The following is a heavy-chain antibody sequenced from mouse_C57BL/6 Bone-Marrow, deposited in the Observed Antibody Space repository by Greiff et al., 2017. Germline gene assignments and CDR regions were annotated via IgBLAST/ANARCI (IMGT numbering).Heavy chain of an antibody. CDR3: ARTVFYDYPNAMDY. CDR1: GYTFTSYW. D-gene: IGHD2-4*01. Sequence: QVQLQQPGAELVRPGSSVKLSCKASGYTFTSYWMHWVKQRPIQGLEWIGTIDPSDSDTRYNQKFKDKATLTVDKSSSTAYLQLSSLTSEDAAVYYCARTVFYDYPNAMDYWGQGTSVTVSS. V-gene: IGHV1-52*01. J-gene: IGHJ4*01. CDR2: IDPSDSDT.